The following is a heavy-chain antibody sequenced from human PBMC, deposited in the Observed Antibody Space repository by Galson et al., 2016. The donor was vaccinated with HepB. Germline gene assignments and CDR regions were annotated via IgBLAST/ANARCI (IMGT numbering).Heavy chain of an antibody. CDR3: ARDVVDDFWSGYLFDY. D-gene: IGHD3-3*01. Sequence: LRLSCAASGFTFSSYGMHWVRQAPGKGLEWVAIISYDGSNTYYADSVKGRFTISRDNSKNTLFLQMNSLRTEDTAVYYCARDVVDDFWSGYLFDYWGQGTLVSVSS. CDR2: ISYDGSNT. V-gene: IGHV3-30-3*01. J-gene: IGHJ4*02. CDR1: GFTFSSYG.